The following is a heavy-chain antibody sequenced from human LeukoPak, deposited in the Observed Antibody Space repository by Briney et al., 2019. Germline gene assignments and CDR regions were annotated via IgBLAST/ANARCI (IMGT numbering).Heavy chain of an antibody. CDR2: IIPILGIA. CDR1: GGTFSSYT. CDR3: ARDGSYGYFDY. D-gene: IGHD5-18*01. V-gene: IGHV1-69*04. Sequence: SVKVSCRASGGTFSSYTISWVRQAPGQGLEWMGRIIPILGIANYAQKFQGRVTITADKSTSTAYMELSSLRSEDTAVYYCARDGSYGYFDYWGQGTLVTVSS. J-gene: IGHJ4*02.